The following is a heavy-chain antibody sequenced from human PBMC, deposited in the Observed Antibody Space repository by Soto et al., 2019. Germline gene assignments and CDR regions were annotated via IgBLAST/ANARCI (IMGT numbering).Heavy chain of an antibody. V-gene: IGHV3-74*01. CDR1: GFTFSTW. CDR2: INSDGSSI. J-gene: IGHJ4*02. CDR3: PRGASGYGNFDY. Sequence: EVQLVESGGGLVQPGGSLRLSCVASGFTFSTWMHWVRQAPGKGLVWVSRINSDGSSITYADSVKGRFIISRDNAKNTLYLQMSSLTTEDTAVYYCPRGASGYGNFDYWGQGVLVTVSS. D-gene: IGHD3-22*01.